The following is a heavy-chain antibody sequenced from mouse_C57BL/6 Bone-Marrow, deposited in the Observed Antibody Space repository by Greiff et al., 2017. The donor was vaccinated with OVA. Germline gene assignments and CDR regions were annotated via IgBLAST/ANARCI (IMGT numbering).Heavy chain of an antibody. J-gene: IGHJ4*01. Sequence: EVQLQQSGPELVKPGASVKIPCKASGYTFTDYNMDWVKQSHGKSLEWIGDINPNNGGTIYNQKFKGKATLTVDKSSSTAYMELRSLTSEDTAVYYCARRFTTVSYYYAMDYWGQGTSVTVSS. CDR1: GYTFTDYN. V-gene: IGHV1-18*01. CDR3: ARRFTTVSYYYAMDY. D-gene: IGHD1-1*01. CDR2: INPNNGGT.